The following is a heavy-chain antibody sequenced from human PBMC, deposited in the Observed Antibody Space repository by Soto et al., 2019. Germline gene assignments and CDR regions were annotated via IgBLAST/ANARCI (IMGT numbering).Heavy chain of an antibody. J-gene: IGHJ6*02. CDR1: GFTFSSYG. Sequence: GGSLRLSCAASGFTFSSYGMHWFRQAPGKGLEWVAVISYDGSNKYYADSVKGRFTISRDNSKNTLYLQMNSLRAEDTAVCYCAKDRDFWSGPYYYGIDVWGQGTTVTVSS. V-gene: IGHV3-30*18. D-gene: IGHD3-3*01. CDR3: AKDRDFWSGPYYYGIDV. CDR2: ISYDGSNK.